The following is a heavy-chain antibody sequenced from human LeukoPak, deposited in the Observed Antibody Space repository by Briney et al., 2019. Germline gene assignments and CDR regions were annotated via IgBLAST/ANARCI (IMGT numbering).Heavy chain of an antibody. CDR1: GFTFSSYG. V-gene: IGHV3-33*01. D-gene: IGHD3-10*01. CDR3: ARAPGPGRPLWFGESNYYYYMDV. J-gene: IGHJ6*03. CDR2: IWYDGSNK. Sequence: GGSLRLSCAASGFTFSSYGMHWVRQAPGKGLEWVAVIWYDGSNKYYADSVKGRFTISRDNSKNTLYLQMNSLRAEDTAVYYCARAPGPGRPLWFGESNYYYYMDVWGKGTTVTVSS.